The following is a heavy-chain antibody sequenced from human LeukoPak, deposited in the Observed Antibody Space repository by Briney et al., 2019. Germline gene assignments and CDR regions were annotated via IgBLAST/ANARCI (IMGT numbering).Heavy chain of an antibody. V-gene: IGHV3-64D*06. CDR1: GFTFSSYA. J-gene: IGHJ4*02. Sequence: GGSLRLSCSASGFTFSSYAMHWVRQAPGKGLEYVSAISSNGGSTYYADSVKGRFTISRDNSKNTLCLQMSSLRAEDTAVYYCVRVAATAFLDYWGQGTLVTVSS. CDR3: VRVAATAFLDY. CDR2: ISSNGGST. D-gene: IGHD2-15*01.